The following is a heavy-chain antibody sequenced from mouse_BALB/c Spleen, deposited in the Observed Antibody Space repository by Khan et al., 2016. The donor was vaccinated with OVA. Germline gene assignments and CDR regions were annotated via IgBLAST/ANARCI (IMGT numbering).Heavy chain of an antibody. D-gene: IGHD1-1*01. CDR2: INPSSGYN. CDR3: TRGGYGSFGY. Sequence: QVRLQQSGAELARPGASVKMSCKASGYIFTSYMMHWVKQRPGQGLEWIGDINPSSGYNNYNQKFKDKATLTADKSSSTAYMQLSSLTSEDSAVYYCTRGGYGSFGYWGQGTLVTGSA. CDR1: GYIFTSYM. V-gene: IGHV1-4*01. J-gene: IGHJ3*01.